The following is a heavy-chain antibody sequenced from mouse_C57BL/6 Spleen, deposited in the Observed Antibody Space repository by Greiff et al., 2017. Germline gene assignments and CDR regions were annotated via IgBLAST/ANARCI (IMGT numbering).Heavy chain of an antibody. CDR1: GFTFSDYG. CDR3: ARAFYDGYYVDY. V-gene: IGHV5-17*01. Sequence: EVKVVESGGGLVKPGGSLKLSCAASGFTFSDYGMHWVRQAPEKGLEWVAYISSGSSTIYYADTVKGRFTISRDNAKNTLFLQMTSLRSEDTAMYYCARAFYDGYYVDYWGQGTTLTVSS. D-gene: IGHD2-3*01. J-gene: IGHJ2*01. CDR2: ISSGSSTI.